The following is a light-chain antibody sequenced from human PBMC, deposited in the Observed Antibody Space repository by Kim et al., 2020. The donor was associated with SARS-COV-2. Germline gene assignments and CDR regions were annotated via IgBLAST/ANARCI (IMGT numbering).Light chain of an antibody. CDR1: NIGSKN. V-gene: IGLV3-9*01. CDR2: RDS. Sequence: SYELTQPLSVSVALGQTARITCGGNNIGSKNVHWYQQKPGQAPVLVIYRDSNRPSGIPELFSGSNSGNTATLTISRAQAGDEADYYCQVWDNSVVFGGGTQLTVL. CDR3: QVWDNSVV. J-gene: IGLJ2*01.